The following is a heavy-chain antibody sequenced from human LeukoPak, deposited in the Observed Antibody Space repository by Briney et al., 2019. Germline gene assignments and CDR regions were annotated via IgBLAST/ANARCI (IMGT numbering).Heavy chain of an antibody. D-gene: IGHD4-11*01. V-gene: IGHV1-2*02. J-gene: IGHJ4*02. CDR2: INPNSGET. CDR3: ARDRDYSNTERGFDY. Sequence: ASVTVSCKTSGYTFTDYYIHWVRQAPGQGLEWMGWINPNSGETNSAQKFQGRVTMTGDTSISTAYMELRRVTSDDTAVYYCARDRDYSNTERGFDYWGQGTPVTVSS. CDR1: GYTFTDYY.